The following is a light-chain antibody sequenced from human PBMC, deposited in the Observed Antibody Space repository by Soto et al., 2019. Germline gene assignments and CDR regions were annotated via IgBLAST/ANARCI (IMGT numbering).Light chain of an antibody. CDR1: QSVTSN. Sequence: EIVMTQSPATLSVSPGERATLSCRASQSVTSNLAWYQQKPGQAPRHLIYGASTRATGVPARFSGSGSGTEFTLTISSLQSEDFAVYYCQQYTNWPPLTFGGGTKVEI. CDR3: QQYTNWPPLT. CDR2: GAS. J-gene: IGKJ4*01. V-gene: IGKV3-15*01.